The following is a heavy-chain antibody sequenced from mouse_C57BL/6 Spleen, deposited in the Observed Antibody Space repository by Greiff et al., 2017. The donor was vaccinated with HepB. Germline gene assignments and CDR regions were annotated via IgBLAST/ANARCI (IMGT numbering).Heavy chain of an antibody. CDR3: AREGREDVYFDV. Sequence: DVKLVESGGGLVKPGGSMKLSCAASGFTFSSYAMSWVRQTPEKSLEWVATISDGGSYTYYPDNVKGRFTISRDNAKNSLYLQMSHLKSEDTAMYYCAREGREDVYFDVWGTGTTVTVSS. V-gene: IGHV5-4*01. CDR2: ISDGGSYT. J-gene: IGHJ1*03. CDR1: GFTFSSYA.